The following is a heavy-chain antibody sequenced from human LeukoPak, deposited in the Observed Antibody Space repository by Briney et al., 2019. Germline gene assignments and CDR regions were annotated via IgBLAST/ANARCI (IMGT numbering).Heavy chain of an antibody. J-gene: IGHJ6*02. V-gene: IGHV4-39*07. CDR1: GGSISSSSYY. CDR2: IYYSGST. CDR3: AREMGGYYGIHYYGMDV. Sequence: SETLSLTCTVSGGSISSSSYYWGWIRQPPGKGLEWIGSIYYSGSTNYNPSLKSRVTISVDTSKNQFSLKLSSVTAADTAVYYCAREMGGYYGIHYYGMDVWGQGTTVTVSS. D-gene: IGHD3-22*01.